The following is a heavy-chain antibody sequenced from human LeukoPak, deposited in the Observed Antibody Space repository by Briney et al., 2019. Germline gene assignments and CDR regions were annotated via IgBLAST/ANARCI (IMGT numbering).Heavy chain of an antibody. CDR2: ISSSGSTI. CDR1: GFTFSDYY. Sequence: NPEGSLRLSCAASGFTFSDYYMSWIRQAPGKGLEWVSYISSSGSTIHYADSVKGRFTISRDNAKNSLYLQMNSLRAEDTAVYYCARGVATGYLLLNYYGMDVWGQGTTVTVSS. V-gene: IGHV3-11*04. J-gene: IGHJ6*02. D-gene: IGHD3-22*01. CDR3: ARGVATGYLLLNYYGMDV.